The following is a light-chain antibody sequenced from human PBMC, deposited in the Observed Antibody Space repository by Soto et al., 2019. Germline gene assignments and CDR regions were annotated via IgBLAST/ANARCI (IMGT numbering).Light chain of an antibody. Sequence: EIVLTQSPATLSLSPGERATLSCRASQSVSSYLAWYQQKPGQAPRLLVYETFTRATGIPARFSGSGSGTDFTLTISSLEPEDFAVYYCQQRSSCPLTFGGGTKVEIK. V-gene: IGKV3-11*01. CDR2: ETF. CDR3: QQRSSCPLT. J-gene: IGKJ4*01. CDR1: QSVSSY.